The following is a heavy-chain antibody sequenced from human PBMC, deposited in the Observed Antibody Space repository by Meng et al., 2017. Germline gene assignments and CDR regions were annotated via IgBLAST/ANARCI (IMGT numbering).Heavy chain of an antibody. CDR2: ISSSSYI. V-gene: IGHV3-21*06. J-gene: IGHJ3*02. D-gene: IGHD3-10*01. Sequence: GESLKISCAASEFTFSSYSMNWVRQAPGKGLEWVSSISSSSYIYYADSAKGRFTISRDNANNLLYLQMNSLRAEDSAVYYCARVRFLRGVIKDAVDIWGQGTMVTVSS. CDR3: ARVRFLRGVIKDAVDI. CDR1: EFTFSSYS.